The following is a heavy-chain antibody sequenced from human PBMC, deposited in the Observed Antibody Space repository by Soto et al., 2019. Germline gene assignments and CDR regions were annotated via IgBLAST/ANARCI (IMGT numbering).Heavy chain of an antibody. Sequence: PSETLSLTCTVSGGSISSSSYYWGWIRQPPGKGLEWIGSIYYSGSTYYNPYLKSRVTISVDTSKNQFSLKLSSVTAADTAVYYCARYSSSWIRAYWGQGTLVTVSS. D-gene: IGHD6-13*01. CDR2: IYYSGST. J-gene: IGHJ4*02. CDR1: GGSISSSSYY. CDR3: ARYSSSWIRAY. V-gene: IGHV4-39*01.